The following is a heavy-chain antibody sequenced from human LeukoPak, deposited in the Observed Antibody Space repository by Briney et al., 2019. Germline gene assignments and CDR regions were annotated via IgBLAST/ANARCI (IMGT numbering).Heavy chain of an antibody. CDR2: IYYSGNT. J-gene: IGHJ4*02. Sequence: SETLSLTCSVSGGSISSSSYYYWGWIRQPPGKGLEWIGSIYYSGNTNYNPSLKSRVTISVDRSKNQFSLKLTSVTAEDTAVYYCARINSGWYFDYWGQGTLVTVSS. V-gene: IGHV4-39*07. CDR3: ARINSGWYFDY. CDR1: GGSISSSSYYY. D-gene: IGHD6-19*01.